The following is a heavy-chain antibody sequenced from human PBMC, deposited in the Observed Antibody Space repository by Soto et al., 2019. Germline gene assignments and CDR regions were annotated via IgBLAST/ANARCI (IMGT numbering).Heavy chain of an antibody. D-gene: IGHD6-13*01. CDR1: GFTFSSYG. CDR3: ARGLGIAANWFGP. J-gene: IGHJ5*02. V-gene: IGHV3-33*01. CDR2: IWYDGSNK. Sequence: QVQLVESGGGVVQPGRSLRLSCAASGFTFSSYGMHWVRQAPGKGLEWVAVIWYDGSNKYYADSVKGRFTISRDNSKNTLYLQMNSLRAEDTAVYYCARGLGIAANWFGPWGQGTLVTVSS.